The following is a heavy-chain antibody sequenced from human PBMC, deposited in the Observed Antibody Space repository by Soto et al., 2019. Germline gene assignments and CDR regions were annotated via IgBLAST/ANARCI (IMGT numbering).Heavy chain of an antibody. CDR2: IYSGGYT. CDR3: AIDAGGGGY. D-gene: IGHD3-10*01. V-gene: IGHV3-53*01. CDR1: GFTVSNNY. Sequence: EVQLVESGGGLIQPGGSLRLSCAVSGFTVSNNYMSWVRQAPGKGLEGVSVIYSGGYTAYGDSVKGRFTISRDNSKNTLSLQMNTMSADAPAVFFCAIDAGGGGYWGQGTLVTVSS. J-gene: IGHJ4*02.